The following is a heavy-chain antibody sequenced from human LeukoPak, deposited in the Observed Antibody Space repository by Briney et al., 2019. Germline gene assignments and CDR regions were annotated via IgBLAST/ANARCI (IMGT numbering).Heavy chain of an antibody. CDR1: GFTFSTHA. Sequence: GGSLRLSCAAPGFTFSTHAMSWVRQAPGKGPEWVSDISASGGSTYYADSVKGRFTVSRDNSKNTLYLQMRSLRADDTAVYYCAKGPRQQLVTRFDNWGQGTLVTVSS. CDR3: AKGPRQQLVTRFDN. CDR2: ISASGGST. V-gene: IGHV3-23*01. D-gene: IGHD6-13*01. J-gene: IGHJ4*02.